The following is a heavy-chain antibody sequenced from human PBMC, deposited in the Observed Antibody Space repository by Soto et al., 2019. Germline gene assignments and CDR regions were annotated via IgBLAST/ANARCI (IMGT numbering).Heavy chain of an antibody. V-gene: IGHV3-23*01. CDR3: AKRRSFGWGARHV. D-gene: IGHD3-9*01. CDR2: ISGSGGST. CDR1: GFTFSNYA. J-gene: IGHJ6*02. Sequence: EVQLLESGGGLVQPGGSLRLSCAASGFTFSNYAMNWVRQAPGKGLEWVSGISGSGGSTYYADSVKGRFTISRDSSKNTPYLQMSSLRAEGTDGDYCAKRRSFGWGARHVWGQGTTVTVSS.